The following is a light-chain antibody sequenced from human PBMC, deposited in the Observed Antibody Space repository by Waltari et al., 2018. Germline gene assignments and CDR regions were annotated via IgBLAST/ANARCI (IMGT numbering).Light chain of an antibody. Sequence: DIQMTQSPSSLSASIGDTITVTCRASQNTRTYFNWYQQKPAKAPKLLLFGASTLPRGVPSRFSGSASGTEFTLTVTNLQPDDFATYFCQQSFSSPWTFGQGTTV. CDR1: QNTRTY. V-gene: IGKV1-39*01. CDR2: GAS. J-gene: IGKJ1*01. CDR3: QQSFSSPWT.